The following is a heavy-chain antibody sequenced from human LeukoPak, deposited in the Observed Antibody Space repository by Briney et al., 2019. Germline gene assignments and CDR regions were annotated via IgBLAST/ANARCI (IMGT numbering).Heavy chain of an antibody. V-gene: IGHV1-18*01. Sequence: ASVKVSCKASGYTFTSYGTSWVRQAPGQGLEWMGWISGYNGNIHYAQKLQGRVTMTTDTSTSTAYMELRSLRSDDAAVYYCARDSLGMSTLDSWGQGTLVTVSS. CDR2: ISGYNGNI. D-gene: IGHD5/OR15-5a*01. J-gene: IGHJ4*02. CDR1: GYTFTSYG. CDR3: ARDSLGMSTLDS.